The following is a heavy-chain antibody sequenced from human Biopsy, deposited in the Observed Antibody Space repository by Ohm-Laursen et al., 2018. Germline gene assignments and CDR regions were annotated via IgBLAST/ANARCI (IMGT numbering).Heavy chain of an antibody. V-gene: IGHV1-46*01. Sequence: ASVKVSCKVSGYSFTKYYINWVRQAPGQGLEWMGIINPTGGTTSYAEKFQGRVTLTRDTSTGTAYLELNSLIYEDTALYYCARDETGSSVFGPYYYGMDVWGQGTTVTVSS. CDR2: INPTGGTT. CDR3: ARDETGSSVFGPYYYGMDV. D-gene: IGHD3-9*01. CDR1: GYSFTKYY. J-gene: IGHJ6*02.